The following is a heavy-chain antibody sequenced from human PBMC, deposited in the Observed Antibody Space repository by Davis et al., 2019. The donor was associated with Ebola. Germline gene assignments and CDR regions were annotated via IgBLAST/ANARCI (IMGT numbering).Heavy chain of an antibody. Sequence: GESLKISCKGSGYSFTSYWIGWVRQMPGKGLEWMGIIYPGDSDTRYSPSFQGQVTISADKSISTAYLQWSSLKASDTAMYYCARQRKKMNTMIVVGGDDAFDIWGQGTMVTVSS. J-gene: IGHJ3*02. CDR2: IYPGDSDT. CDR1: GYSFTSYW. D-gene: IGHD3-22*01. V-gene: IGHV5-51*01. CDR3: ARQRKKMNTMIVVGGDDAFDI.